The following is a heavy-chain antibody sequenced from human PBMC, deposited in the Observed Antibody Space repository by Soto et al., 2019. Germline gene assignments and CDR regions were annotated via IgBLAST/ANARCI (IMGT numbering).Heavy chain of an antibody. Sequence: QVQLVQSGAEVKKPGASVKVSCKASGYTFTSYGISWVRQAPGQGLEWMGWISAYNGNTNYAQKLQGRVTMTTDTSPNTAYMELRSLRSADTAVYYCALAGTPRDYYGMDVCGQGTTVTVSS. J-gene: IGHJ6*02. D-gene: IGHD1-1*01. CDR3: ALAGTPRDYYGMDV. V-gene: IGHV1-18*01. CDR2: ISAYNGNT. CDR1: GYTFTSYG.